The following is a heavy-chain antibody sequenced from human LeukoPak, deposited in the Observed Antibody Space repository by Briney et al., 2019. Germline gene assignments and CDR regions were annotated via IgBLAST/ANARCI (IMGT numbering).Heavy chain of an antibody. Sequence: SETLSLTCAVYGGSFSGYYWSWIRQPPGKGLEWIGEINHSGSTNYNPSLKSRVTISVDTSENQFSLKLSSVTAADTAVYYCARGVVGTTGTSHFDYWGQGTLVTVSS. CDR3: ARGVVGTTGTSHFDY. CDR1: GGSFSGYY. J-gene: IGHJ4*02. D-gene: IGHD1-1*01. CDR2: INHSGST. V-gene: IGHV4-34*01.